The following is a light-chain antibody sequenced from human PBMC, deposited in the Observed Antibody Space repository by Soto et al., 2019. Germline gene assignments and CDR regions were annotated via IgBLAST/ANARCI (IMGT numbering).Light chain of an antibody. V-gene: IGKV4-1*01. CDR2: WAS. Sequence: DIVMTQSPESLAVSLGERATINCKSSQSVFYSSNNKNYLTWYQQKPGQPPKLLIHWASTRESAVPDRFSGSGSETDFTLTISSLQAEDVAVYYCQQYYSLPLTFGGGTKVEIK. CDR1: QSVFYSSNNKNY. CDR3: QQYYSLPLT. J-gene: IGKJ4*01.